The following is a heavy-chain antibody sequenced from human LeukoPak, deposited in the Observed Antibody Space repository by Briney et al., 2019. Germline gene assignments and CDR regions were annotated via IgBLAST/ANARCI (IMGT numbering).Heavy chain of an antibody. V-gene: IGHV4-34*01. CDR1: GGSFSGYY. D-gene: IGHD3-10*01. J-gene: IGHJ4*02. CDR3: ARAPDYYGSGTLDY. CDR2: INHSGST. Sequence: PPETLSLTCAVYGGSFSGYYWSWIRQPPGKGLEWIGEINHSGSTNYNPSLKSRVTISVDTSKNQFSLKLSSVTAADTAVYYCARAPDYYGSGTLDYWGQGTLVTVSS.